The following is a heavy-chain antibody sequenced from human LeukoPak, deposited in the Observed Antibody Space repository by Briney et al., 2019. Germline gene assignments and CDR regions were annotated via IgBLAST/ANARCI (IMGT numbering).Heavy chain of an antibody. D-gene: IGHD1-26*01. Sequence: GGSLRLSCAASGFTVSRNYMSWVRQAPGKGLEWVSVIYSGGSTYYADSVKGRFIISRDNSKNTLYLQMNSLRAEDTAVYYCARSTGRYSGSYYALDYWGQGTLVTVSS. CDR3: ARSTGRYSGSYYALDY. V-gene: IGHV3-53*01. CDR2: IYSGGST. CDR1: GFTVSRNY. J-gene: IGHJ4*02.